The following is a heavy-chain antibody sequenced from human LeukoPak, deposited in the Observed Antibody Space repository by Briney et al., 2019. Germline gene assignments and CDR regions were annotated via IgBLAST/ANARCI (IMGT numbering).Heavy chain of an antibody. J-gene: IGHJ4*02. V-gene: IGHV3-33*01. CDR1: GFTFSSYG. D-gene: IGHD6-13*01. CDR2: IWYDGSNK. Sequence: GRSLRLSCAASGFTFSSYGMHWVRQAPGKGLEWVAVIWYDGSNKYYADSVKGRFTISRDNSKNTLYLQMNSLRAEDTAVYYCAREGFIAAAGTHFYYWGQGTLVTVSS. CDR3: AREGFIAAAGTHFYY.